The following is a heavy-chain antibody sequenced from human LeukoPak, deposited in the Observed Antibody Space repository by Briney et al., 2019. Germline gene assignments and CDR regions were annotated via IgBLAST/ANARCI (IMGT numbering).Heavy chain of an antibody. D-gene: IGHD2-2*01. Sequence: GGSLRLSCAASGFTFSSYWMSWVRQAPGKGLEWVANIKQDGSEKYYVDSVKGRFTISRDNAKNSLYLQMNSLRAEDTAVYYCARDGGCSSTSCYEDWFDPWGQGTLVTVSS. J-gene: IGHJ5*02. CDR3: ARDGGCSSTSCYEDWFDP. CDR1: GFTFSSYW. CDR2: IKQDGSEK. V-gene: IGHV3-7*01.